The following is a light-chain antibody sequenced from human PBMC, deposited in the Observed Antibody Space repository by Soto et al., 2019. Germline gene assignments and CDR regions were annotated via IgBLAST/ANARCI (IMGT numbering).Light chain of an antibody. CDR1: ESVSSN. J-gene: IGKJ1*01. V-gene: IGKV3-15*01. CDR3: KQYINWPQWT. Sequence: EIVMTQSPATLSASPGERATLSCRASESVSSNLAWYQQKPGQAPRLLIHGASTRATGTPTRFSGSGSGTEFTLTISSLQSEDFAVYYCKQYINWPQWTFGQGTKVEIK. CDR2: GAS.